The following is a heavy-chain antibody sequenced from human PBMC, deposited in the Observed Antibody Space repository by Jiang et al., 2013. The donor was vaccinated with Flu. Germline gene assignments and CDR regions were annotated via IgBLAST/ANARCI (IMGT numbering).Heavy chain of an antibody. CDR2: ISGSGGST. Sequence: QLLESGGGLVQPGGSLRLSCAASGFTFSSYAMSWVRQAPGKGLEWVSAISGSGGSTYYADSVKGRFTISRDNSKNTLYLQMNSLRAEDTAVYYCAKGGPTTVVTQTPPYFDYWGQGTLVTVSS. J-gene: IGHJ4*02. D-gene: IGHD4-23*01. CDR3: AKGGPTTVVTQTPPYFDY. V-gene: IGHV3-23*01. CDR1: GFTFSSYA.